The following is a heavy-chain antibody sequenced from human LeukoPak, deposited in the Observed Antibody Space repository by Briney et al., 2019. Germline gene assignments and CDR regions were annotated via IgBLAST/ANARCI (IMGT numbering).Heavy chain of an antibody. CDR2: ITTRSDYT. D-gene: IGHD2-2*01. CDR3: AKDGTDIVVVPAAISAIDYYSFYMDV. Sequence: GGSLRLSCAASGFTFDSYSMTWVRQAPGKGLEWIASITTRSDYTYYTDSVEGRFTISRDDAKNSLYLQMSSLRVEDTAVYYCAKDGTDIVVVPAAISAIDYYSFYMDVWGKGTTVTVSS. CDR1: GFTFDSYS. V-gene: IGHV3-21*01. J-gene: IGHJ6*03.